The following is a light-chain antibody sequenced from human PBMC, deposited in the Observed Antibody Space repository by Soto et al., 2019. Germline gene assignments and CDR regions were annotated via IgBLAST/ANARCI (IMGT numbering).Light chain of an antibody. J-gene: IGKJ1*01. Sequence: EIVLTQSPVTLSLSLSERATLSCRASQSVSSSYLAWYQQQPGQAPRLLIYGASNRATGIPDRFRGSGSGTDFTLTISRLEPEDFAVYYCQQYGSSPLTFGQGAKVDIK. CDR2: GAS. CDR3: QQYGSSPLT. CDR1: QSVSSSY. V-gene: IGKV3-20*01.